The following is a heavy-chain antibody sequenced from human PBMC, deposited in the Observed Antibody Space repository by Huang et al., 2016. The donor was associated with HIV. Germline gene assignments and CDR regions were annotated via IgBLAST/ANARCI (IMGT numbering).Heavy chain of an antibody. J-gene: IGHJ4*02. CDR1: GYTLTEFS. D-gene: IGHD3-22*01. CDR3: ATVYRRFRNHDSGDYYFDY. CDR2: FDPEDVET. Sequence: QVQLVQSGAEVKKPGASVTVSCKVSGYTLTEFSMHWVRQAPGKGLEWMGGFDPEDVETIYAQKFQGRVTMTEDTSTDTDYMELSSLGSEDTAVYYCATVYRRFRNHDSGDYYFDYWDQGTLVTVSS. V-gene: IGHV1-24*01.